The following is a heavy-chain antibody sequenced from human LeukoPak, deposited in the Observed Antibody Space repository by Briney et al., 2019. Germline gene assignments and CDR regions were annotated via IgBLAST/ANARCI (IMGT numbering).Heavy chain of an antibody. J-gene: IGHJ6*02. D-gene: IGHD3-10*01. Sequence: GGSLRLSCAASGFTVSSNYMSWVRQAPGKGLEWVSVIYSGGSTYYADSVKGRFTISRDNSKNTLYLQMNSLRAEDTAVYYCARKGSWYYGMDVWGQGTTVTVSS. V-gene: IGHV3-66*01. CDR3: ARKGSWYYGMDV. CDR2: IYSGGST. CDR1: GFTVSSNY.